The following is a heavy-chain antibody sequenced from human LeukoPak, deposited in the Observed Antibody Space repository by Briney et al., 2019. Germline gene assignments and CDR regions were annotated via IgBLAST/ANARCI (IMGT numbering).Heavy chain of an antibody. V-gene: IGHV4-34*01. CDR2: INHSGST. Sequence: PSETLSLTCAVYGGSFSGYYWSWIRQPPGKGLEWIGEINHSGSTNYNPPLKSRVTISVDTSKNQFSLKLSSVTAADTAVYYCAADSGSYDNGVYWGQGTLVTVSS. D-gene: IGHD1-26*01. J-gene: IGHJ4*02. CDR3: AADSGSYDNGVY. CDR1: GGSFSGYY.